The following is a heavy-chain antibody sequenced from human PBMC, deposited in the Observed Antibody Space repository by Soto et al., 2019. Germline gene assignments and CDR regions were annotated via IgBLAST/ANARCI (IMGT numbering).Heavy chain of an antibody. CDR3: AREIVRGVISWFDP. CDR2: IYYSGST. CDR1: GGSISSYY. Sequence: PSETLSLTCTVSGGSISSYYWSWIRQPPGKGLEWIGYIYYSGSTNYNPSLKSRVTISVDTSKNQFSLKLSSVTAADTAVYYCAREIVRGVISWFDPWGQGTLVTVSS. D-gene: IGHD3-10*01. J-gene: IGHJ5*02. V-gene: IGHV4-59*01.